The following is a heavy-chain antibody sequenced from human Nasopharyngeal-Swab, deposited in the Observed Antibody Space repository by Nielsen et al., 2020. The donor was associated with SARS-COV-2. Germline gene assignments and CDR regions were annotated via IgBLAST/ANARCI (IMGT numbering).Heavy chain of an antibody. J-gene: IGHJ4*02. V-gene: IGHV4-31*03. Sequence: SESLSLTCTVSGGSISSGGYYWSWIRQHPGKGLEWIGYIYYSGSTYYNPSLKSRVTISVDTSKNQFSLKLSSVTAAETAVYYCARVTLYGSGLQAVDYWGQGTLVTVSS. D-gene: IGHD3-10*01. CDR2: IYYSGST. CDR1: GGSISSGGYY. CDR3: ARVTLYGSGLQAVDY.